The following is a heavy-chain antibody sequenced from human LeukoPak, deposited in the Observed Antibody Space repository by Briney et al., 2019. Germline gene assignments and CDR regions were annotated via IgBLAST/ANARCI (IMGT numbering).Heavy chain of an antibody. Sequence: PSETLSLTCAVYGGSFSGYYWSWIRQPPGKGLEWIGEINHSGSTNYNPSLKSRATISVDTSKNQFSLKLSSVTAADTAVYYCARHGTSVTSFDYWGQGTLVTVSS. CDR1: GGSFSGYY. J-gene: IGHJ4*02. D-gene: IGHD4-17*01. V-gene: IGHV4-34*01. CDR3: ARHGTSVTSFDY. CDR2: INHSGST.